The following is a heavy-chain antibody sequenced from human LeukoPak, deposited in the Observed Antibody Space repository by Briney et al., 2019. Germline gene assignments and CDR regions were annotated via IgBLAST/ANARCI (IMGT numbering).Heavy chain of an antibody. CDR3: ARDDSYGYVEFGAFDI. Sequence: PGGSLRLSCAASGFTFSSYAMSWVRQAPGKGLEWVSAISGSGGSTYYADSVKGRFTISRDNSKNTLYLQMNSLRAEDTAVNYCARDDSYGYVEFGAFDIWGQGTMVTVSS. CDR1: GFTFSSYA. D-gene: IGHD5-18*01. V-gene: IGHV3-23*01. J-gene: IGHJ3*02. CDR2: ISGSGGST.